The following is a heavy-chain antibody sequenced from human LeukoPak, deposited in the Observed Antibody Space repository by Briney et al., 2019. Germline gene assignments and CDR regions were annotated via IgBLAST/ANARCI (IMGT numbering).Heavy chain of an antibody. CDR3: AKDRSPLYYYDSSGDAFDI. D-gene: IGHD3-22*01. CDR1: GFTFSSYA. Sequence: PGRSLTLSCAASGFTFSSYAMSWVRQAPGKGLEWVSAISGSGGSTYYADSVKGRFTISRDNSKNTLYLQMNSLRAEDTAVYYCAKDRSPLYYYDSSGDAFDIWGQGTMVTVSS. CDR2: ISGSGGST. V-gene: IGHV3-23*01. J-gene: IGHJ3*02.